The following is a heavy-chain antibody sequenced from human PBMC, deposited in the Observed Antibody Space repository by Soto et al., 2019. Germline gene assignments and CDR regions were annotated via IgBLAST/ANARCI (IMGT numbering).Heavy chain of an antibody. J-gene: IGHJ3*01. CDR1: GFILNNYA. Sequence: VQLLESGGDLVQPGGSLRLSCVASGFILNNYAMSWVRQAPGKGLEWVSTIGGTDGDSDGVPWYEASVNRRLTISRDRSANTMFLHMDNLRAEDSALYYCVKRGRTRGAFDFGGQGTTVFVSS. CDR3: VKRGRTRGAFDF. CDR2: IGGTDGDSDGVP. V-gene: IGHV3-23*01. D-gene: IGHD1-26*01.